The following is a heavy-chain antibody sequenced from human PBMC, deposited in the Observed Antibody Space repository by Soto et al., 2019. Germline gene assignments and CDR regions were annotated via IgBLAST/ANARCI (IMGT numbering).Heavy chain of an antibody. CDR2: ISGSSNYI. D-gene: IGHD5-12*01. Sequence: GGSLRLSCAASGFTFSSYSLNWVRQAPGKGLEWVSSISGSSNYIYYADSVKGRFTIARDSAKNSLFLQMNSLRAEDTAVYYCARVVATMSLYYFDYWGQGTLVTVSS. CDR1: GFTFSSYS. J-gene: IGHJ4*02. V-gene: IGHV3-21*01. CDR3: ARVVATMSLYYFDY.